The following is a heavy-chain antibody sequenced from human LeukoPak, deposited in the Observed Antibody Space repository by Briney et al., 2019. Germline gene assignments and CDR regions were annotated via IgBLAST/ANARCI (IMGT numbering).Heavy chain of an antibody. Sequence: KPSETLSLTCAVYGGSFSGYYWSWLRQPPGKGVEWIGEINHSGSTNYNPSRKRRVTISVDTSTNQSSLKLSSVTAADTAVYYCARGRRVRGVPYYYMDVWGKGTTVTVSS. CDR1: GGSFSGYY. D-gene: IGHD3-10*01. CDR2: INHSGST. J-gene: IGHJ6*03. CDR3: ARGRRVRGVPYYYMDV. V-gene: IGHV4-34*01.